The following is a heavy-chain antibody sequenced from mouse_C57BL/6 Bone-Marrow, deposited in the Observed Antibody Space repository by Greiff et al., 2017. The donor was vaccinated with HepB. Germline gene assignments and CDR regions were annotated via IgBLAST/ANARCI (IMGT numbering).Heavy chain of an antibody. CDR2: ISNGGGST. J-gene: IGHJ2*01. CDR3: ARNSYFDY. Sequence: EVKLMESGGGLVQPGGSLKLSCAASGFTFSDYYMYWVRQTPEKRLEWVAYISNGGGSTYYPDTVKGRFTISRDNAKNTLYLQMSRLKSEDTAMYYCARNSYFDYWGQGTTLTVSS. CDR1: GFTFSDYY. V-gene: IGHV5-12*01.